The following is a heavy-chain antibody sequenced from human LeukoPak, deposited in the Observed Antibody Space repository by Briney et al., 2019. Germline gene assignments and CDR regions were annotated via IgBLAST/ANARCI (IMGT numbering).Heavy chain of an antibody. CDR2: IGPSDPEP. CDR1: GYSFTSYW. CDR3: ARHALGGSGWYYFDY. V-gene: IGHV5-10-1*01. D-gene: IGHD6-19*01. J-gene: IGHJ4*02. Sequence: GESLKISCKASGYSFTSYWISWVRQMPGKGLEWMGRIGPSDPEPAYSPSFQGHVTISADKSVNTAYLQWSSLTASDTAIFYCARHALGGSGWYYFDYWGQGTLVTVSS.